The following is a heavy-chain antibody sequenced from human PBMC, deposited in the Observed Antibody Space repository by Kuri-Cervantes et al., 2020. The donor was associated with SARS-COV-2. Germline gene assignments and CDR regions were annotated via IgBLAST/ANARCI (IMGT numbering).Heavy chain of an antibody. J-gene: IGHJ4*02. D-gene: IGHD3-16*02. Sequence: SGPTLVKPTQTLTLTCTFSGFSLSTSGVGVGWIRQPPGKALEWLALIYWDDDKRYSPSLKSRLTITKDTSKNQVVLTMTNIDPVDTATYYCAHRSDGDYVWGSYRHPPYFDYWGQGTLVTVSS. CDR3: AHRSDGDYVWGSYRHPPYFDY. CDR1: GFSLSTSGVG. CDR2: IYWDDDK. V-gene: IGHV2-5*02.